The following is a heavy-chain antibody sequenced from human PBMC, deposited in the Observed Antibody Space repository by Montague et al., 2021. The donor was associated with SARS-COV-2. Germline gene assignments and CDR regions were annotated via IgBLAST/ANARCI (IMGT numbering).Heavy chain of an antibody. D-gene: IGHD1-26*01. Sequence: SETLSLTCTVSGGSLSSYYWSWIRQPPGKGLEWIGYIYYSGSTNYNPSLKSRVTMSVDTSKNQFSLNLSSVTAADTAVYYCARHVSGSLTHFHHWGQGPLVTVSS. J-gene: IGHJ1*01. CDR3: ARHVSGSLTHFHH. CDR2: IYYSGST. CDR1: GGSLSSYY. V-gene: IGHV4-59*08.